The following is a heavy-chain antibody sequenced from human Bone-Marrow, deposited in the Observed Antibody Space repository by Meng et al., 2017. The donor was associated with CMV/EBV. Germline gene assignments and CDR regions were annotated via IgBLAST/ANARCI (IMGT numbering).Heavy chain of an antibody. CDR2: ISPTGGRT. Sequence: GESLKISCATSGFLFTTCAMTWVRQAPGKGLEWVATISPTGGRTYYADSVGGRFTISRDNSKGTLYLQTNSLRLEDTATYYCVKVRTILRYEVFEYWGRGTLVTVSS. CDR1: GFLFTTCA. J-gene: IGHJ4*02. CDR3: VKVRTILRYEVFEY. V-gene: IGHV3-23*01. D-gene: IGHD3-9*01.